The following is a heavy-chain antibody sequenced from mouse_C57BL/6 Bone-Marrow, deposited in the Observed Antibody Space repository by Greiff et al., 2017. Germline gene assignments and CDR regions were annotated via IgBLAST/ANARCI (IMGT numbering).Heavy chain of an antibody. CDR2: INPYNGGT. D-gene: IGHD2-3*01. J-gene: IGHJ3*01. Sequence: VQLQQSGPVLVKPGASVKMSCKASGYTFTDYYMNWVKQSHGKSLEWIGVINPYNGGTSYNQKFKGKATLTVDKSSSTAYMELNSLTSEDSAVCYWARDGYGFAYWGQGRLVTGCA. CDR1: GYTFTDYY. CDR3: ARDGYGFAY. V-gene: IGHV1-19*01.